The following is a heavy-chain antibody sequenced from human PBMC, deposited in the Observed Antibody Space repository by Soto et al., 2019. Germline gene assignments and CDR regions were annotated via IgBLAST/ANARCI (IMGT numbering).Heavy chain of an antibody. CDR1: GFTFSSYS. Sequence: EVQLVESGGGLVKPGGSLRLSCAASGFTFSSYSMNWVRQAPGKGLEWVSSISSSSSYIYYADSVKGRFTISRDNAKNSRYLQMTSLRAEDTAVYYCAREEVGGYDWSWFDPWGQGTLVTVSS. D-gene: IGHD5-12*01. CDR2: ISSSSSYI. J-gene: IGHJ5*02. CDR3: AREEVGGYDWSWFDP. V-gene: IGHV3-21*01.